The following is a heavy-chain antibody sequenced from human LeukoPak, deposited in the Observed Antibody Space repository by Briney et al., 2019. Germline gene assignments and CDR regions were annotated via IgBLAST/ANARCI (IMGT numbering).Heavy chain of an antibody. CDR2: INPNSGGT. V-gene: IGHV1-2*02. D-gene: IGHD2-8*02. J-gene: IGHJ6*02. CDR3: AREVLAKNYGMDV. Sequence: ASVKVSCKASGYTFTGYFMHWVRQAPGQGLEWMGWINPNSGGTNYAQKFQGSVTMTRDTSISTAYMELSSLRSDDTAVYYCAREVLAKNYGMDVWGQGTTVTVSS. CDR1: GYTFTGYF.